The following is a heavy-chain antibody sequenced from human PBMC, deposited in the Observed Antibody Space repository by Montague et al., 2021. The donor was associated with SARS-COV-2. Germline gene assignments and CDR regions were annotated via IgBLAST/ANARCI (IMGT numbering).Heavy chain of an antibody. J-gene: IGHJ6*02. CDR2: INHSANT. Sequence: SETLSLTCAVYGGSLSGYYWSWIRQPPEKGLEWIGEINHSANTKYNPSLKSTVAISIDTSKNQFSLKMTSVTAADTATYYCASGIYPSGSYYNRYYYGLNIWGPGTTVIVSS. D-gene: IGHD3-10*01. CDR3: ASGIYPSGSYYNRYYYGLNI. CDR1: GGSLSGYY. V-gene: IGHV4-34*01.